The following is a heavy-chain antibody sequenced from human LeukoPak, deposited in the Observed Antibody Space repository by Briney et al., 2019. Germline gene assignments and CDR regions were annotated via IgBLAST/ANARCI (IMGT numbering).Heavy chain of an antibody. CDR1: RFPFNDYG. V-gene: IGHV3-20*04. Sequence: GGSLRLSCAASRFPFNDYGMSWVRQAPGKGLEWVSGINWNGGSTAYADSVRGRFSISRDNAKNSLYLQMNSLRAEDTAFYYCARNFGGGDRSGPFYWGQGTLVTVAS. J-gene: IGHJ4*02. CDR2: INWNGGST. D-gene: IGHD3-22*01. CDR3: ARNFGGGDRSGPFY.